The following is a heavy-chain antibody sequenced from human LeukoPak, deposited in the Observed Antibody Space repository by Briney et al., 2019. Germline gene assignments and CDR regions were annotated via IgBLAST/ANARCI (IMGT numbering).Heavy chain of an antibody. Sequence: GGSLRLSCAASGFAFSSYGMHWVRQAPGKGLEWVAVIWYDGSNKYYADSVKGRFTISRDNSKNTLYLQMNSLRAEDTAVYYCAKETGYGSRSPYDYWGQGTLVTVSS. D-gene: IGHD3-10*01. J-gene: IGHJ4*02. V-gene: IGHV3-33*06. CDR3: AKETGYGSRSPYDY. CDR1: GFAFSSYG. CDR2: IWYDGSNK.